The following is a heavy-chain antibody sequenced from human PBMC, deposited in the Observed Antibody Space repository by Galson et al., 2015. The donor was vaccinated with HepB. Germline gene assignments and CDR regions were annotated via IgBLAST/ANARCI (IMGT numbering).Heavy chain of an antibody. J-gene: IGHJ6*02. Sequence: SLRLSCAASGFTFSDYYMSWIRQAPGKGLEWVSYISSSDVNRMYYADSVKGRFTISRDNAKNSLYLQMNSLRAEDTAVYYCARDLRIQPNYHYFYALDVWSQGTTVTVSS. V-gene: IGHV3-11*01. D-gene: IGHD5-18*01. CDR1: GFTFSDYY. CDR2: ISSSDVNRM. CDR3: ARDLRIQPNYHYFYALDV.